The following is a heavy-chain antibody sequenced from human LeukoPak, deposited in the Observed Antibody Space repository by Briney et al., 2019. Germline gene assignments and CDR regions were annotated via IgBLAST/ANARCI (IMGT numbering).Heavy chain of an antibody. CDR3: TRENRPFCPFAF. D-gene: IGHD2/OR15-2a*01. V-gene: IGHV4-4*02. CDR2: ISHDGTT. Sequence: SETLSFTCGVSGGSIDITNYWSWVRQAPGKGLEWIGEISHDGTTNYRPSLRSRVAMSFDRANNQFSLSLTSVTAADTAVYYCTRENRPFCPFAFWGQGVLVTVSS. CDR1: GGSIDITNY. J-gene: IGHJ4*02.